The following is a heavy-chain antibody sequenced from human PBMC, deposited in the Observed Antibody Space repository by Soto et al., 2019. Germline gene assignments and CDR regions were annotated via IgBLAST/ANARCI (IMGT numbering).Heavy chain of an antibody. J-gene: IGHJ6*02. CDR3: VKEKLDPYYDILTGSEPYYYYGMDV. Sequence: GGSLRLSCSASGFTFSSYAVHWVRQAPGKGLEYVSAISSNGGSTYYADSVKGRFTISRDNSKNTLYLQMSSLRAEDTAVYYCVKEKLDPYYDILTGSEPYYYYGMDVWGQGTTVTVSS. CDR2: ISSNGGST. CDR1: GFTFSSYA. V-gene: IGHV3-64D*08. D-gene: IGHD3-9*01.